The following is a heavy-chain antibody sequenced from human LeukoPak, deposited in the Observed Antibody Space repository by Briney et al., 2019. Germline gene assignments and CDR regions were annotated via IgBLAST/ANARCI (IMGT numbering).Heavy chain of an antibody. CDR2: IVGDGTTT. J-gene: IGHJ4*02. V-gene: IGHV3-64*02. D-gene: IGHD5-18*01. Sequence: GSLRLSCAVSGAAFSILAMHWVRQCPGKGLEFVSSIVGDGTTTHYADSVRGRFTISRDNSKNIVHLQMGSLRPEDMAVYYCATGYNYYYDYWGQGTLVSVSS. CDR1: GAAFSILA. CDR3: ATGYNYYYDY.